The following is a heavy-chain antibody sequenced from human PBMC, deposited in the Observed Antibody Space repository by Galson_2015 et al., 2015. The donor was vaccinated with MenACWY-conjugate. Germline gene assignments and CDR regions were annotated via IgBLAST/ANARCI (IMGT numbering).Heavy chain of an antibody. V-gene: IGHV3-53*01. CDR1: GFSVSSSF. CDR2: IYSDALGATT. D-gene: IGHD1-26*01. Sequence: LRLSCAASGFSVSSSFMTWVRQAPGKGLEWVSVIYSDALGATTHYSDSVKGRFTSSRDNSKNTLYLQMNSLRVEDTAVYYCAREGRHVGSYSDLDYWGQGTLVTVSS. CDR3: AREGRHVGSYSDLDY. J-gene: IGHJ4*02.